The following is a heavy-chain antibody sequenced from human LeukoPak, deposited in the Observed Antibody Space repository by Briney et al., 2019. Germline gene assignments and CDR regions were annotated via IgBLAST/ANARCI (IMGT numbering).Heavy chain of an antibody. V-gene: IGHV4-34*01. D-gene: IGHD5-12*01. CDR1: GFTFSSYG. Sequence: GSLRLSCAASGFTFSSYGMHWVRQPPGKGLEWIGEINHSGSTTYNPSLKSRVTISVDTSKNQFSLKLRSVTAADTAVYYCAGGGGGSGPLHLWGRGNLVTVSS. J-gene: IGHJ2*01. CDR3: AGGGGGSGPLHL. CDR2: INHSGST.